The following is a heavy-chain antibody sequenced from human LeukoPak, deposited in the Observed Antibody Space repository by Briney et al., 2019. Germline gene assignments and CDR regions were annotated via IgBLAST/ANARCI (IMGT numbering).Heavy chain of an antibody. Sequence: SVKVSCKASGGTFSSYAISWVRQAPGQGLEWMGGIIPIFGTANYAQKFQGRVTMTRDTPISTAYMELSSLRSDDTAVYYCAREAAGAFDIWDQGTMVTVSS. CDR2: IIPIFGTA. CDR3: AREAAGAFDI. V-gene: IGHV1-69*05. D-gene: IGHD6-13*01. J-gene: IGHJ3*02. CDR1: GGTFSSYA.